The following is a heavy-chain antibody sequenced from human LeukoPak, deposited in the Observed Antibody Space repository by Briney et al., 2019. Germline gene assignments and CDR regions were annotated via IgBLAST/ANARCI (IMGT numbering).Heavy chain of an antibody. Sequence: ASVRVSCKASGGTFSSYAISWVRQAPGQGLEWMGGIIPIFGTANYAQKFQGRVTITADESTSTAYMELSSLRSEDTAVYYCARQGYRTNGVCYSVWGQGTLVTVSS. J-gene: IGHJ4*02. CDR3: ARQGYRTNGVCYSV. V-gene: IGHV1-69*13. D-gene: IGHD2-8*01. CDR1: GGTFSSYA. CDR2: IIPIFGTA.